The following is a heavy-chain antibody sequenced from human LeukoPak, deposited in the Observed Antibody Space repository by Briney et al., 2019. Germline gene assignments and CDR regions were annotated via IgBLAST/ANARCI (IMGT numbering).Heavy chain of an antibody. CDR3: ATTPHYDFWSPDY. CDR1: GFTFTSSA. D-gene: IGHD3-3*01. Sequence: GTSVKVSCKASGFTFTSSAVQWVRQARGQRLEWIGWIVVGSGNTNYAQKFQERVTITRDMSTSTAYMELSSLRSEDTAVYYCATTPHYDFWSPDYWGQGTLVTVYS. V-gene: IGHV1-58*01. CDR2: IVVGSGNT. J-gene: IGHJ4*02.